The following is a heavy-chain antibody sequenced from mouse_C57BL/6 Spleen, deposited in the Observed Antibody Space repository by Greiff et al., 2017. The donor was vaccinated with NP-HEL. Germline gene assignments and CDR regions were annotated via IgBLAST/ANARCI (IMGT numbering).Heavy chain of an antibody. V-gene: IGHV1-82*01. Sequence: QVQLQQSGPELVKPGASVKISCKASGYAFSSSWMNWVKQRPGKGLEWIGRIYPGDGDTNYNGKFKGKATLTADKSSSTAYMQLSSLTSEDSAVYFCARGGSSYWFAYWGQGTLVTVSA. D-gene: IGHD1-1*01. CDR3: ARGGSSYWFAY. CDR1: GYAFSSSW. CDR2: IYPGDGDT. J-gene: IGHJ3*01.